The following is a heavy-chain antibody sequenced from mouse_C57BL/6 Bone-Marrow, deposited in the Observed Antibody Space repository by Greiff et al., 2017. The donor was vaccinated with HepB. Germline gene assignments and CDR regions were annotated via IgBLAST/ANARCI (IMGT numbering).Heavy chain of an antibody. V-gene: IGHV1-50*01. Sequence: VQLQQPGAELVKPGASVKLSCKASGYTFTSYWMQWVKQRPGQGLEWIGEIDPSDSYTNYNQKFKGKATLTVDTSSSTAYRQLSSLTSEDSAVYSCARWGVGGFAYWGQGTLVTVSA. CDR2: IDPSDSYT. CDR3: ARWGVGGFAY. CDR1: GYTFTSYW. J-gene: IGHJ3*01.